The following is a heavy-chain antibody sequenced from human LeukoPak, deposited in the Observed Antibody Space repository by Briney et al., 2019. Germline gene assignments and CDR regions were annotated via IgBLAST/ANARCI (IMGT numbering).Heavy chain of an antibody. CDR3: ARDVHSYTGSQLYCYYYYGMDV. J-gene: IGHJ6*02. CDR1: GFTFSNYA. V-gene: IGHV3-30*04. CDR2: ISYDATEK. D-gene: IGHD1-26*01. Sequence: GGSLRLSCAASGFTFSNYAMHWVRQAPGKGLEWVAVISYDATEKYYADSVKGRFTISRDNSKNTLYLQMNSLRAEDTAVFYCARDVHSYTGSQLYCYYYYGMDVWGQGTTVTVSS.